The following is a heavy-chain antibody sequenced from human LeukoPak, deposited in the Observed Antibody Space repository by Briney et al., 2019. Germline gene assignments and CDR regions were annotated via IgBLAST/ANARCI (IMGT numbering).Heavy chain of an antibody. CDR3: ARDKKNYYGGRNWFDP. J-gene: IGHJ5*02. D-gene: IGHD4-23*01. CDR1: GYTSTSYG. CDR2: ISAYNGNT. V-gene: IGHV1-18*01. Sequence: ASVKVSCKASGYTSTSYGISWVRQAPGQGLEWMGWISAYNGNTNYAQKLQGRVTMTTDTSTSTAYMELRSLRSDDTAVYYCARDKKNYYGGRNWFDPWGQGTLVTVSS.